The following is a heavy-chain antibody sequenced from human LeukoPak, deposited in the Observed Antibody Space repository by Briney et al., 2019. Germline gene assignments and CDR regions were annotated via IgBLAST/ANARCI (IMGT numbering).Heavy chain of an antibody. CDR1: GFSFGNFW. CDR2: MNPDGSQR. CDR3: AGYGSGSF. Sequence: PGGSLRLSCATSGFSFGNFWMGWVRQAPGKGLEWVANMNPDGSQRNYVGSVKGRFTISRDSANNSVYLQMNSLRAEDTAIYYCAGYGSGSFWGQGTLVTVSS. D-gene: IGHD3-10*01. V-gene: IGHV3-7*01. J-gene: IGHJ4*02.